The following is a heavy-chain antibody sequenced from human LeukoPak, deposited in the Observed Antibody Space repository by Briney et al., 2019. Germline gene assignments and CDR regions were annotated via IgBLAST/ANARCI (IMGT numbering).Heavy chain of an antibody. CDR2: IKPNIGGT. Sequence: ASVKVSFKSSGYTFTCYYMHWVRQAPGQGLEWMGWIKPNIGGTNYAQKFQGRVTMTRDTSISTAYMELSRLRSDDTAVYYCARDSSGFWHGFDYWGQGTLVTVSS. D-gene: IGHD6-19*01. CDR3: ARDSSGFWHGFDY. J-gene: IGHJ4*02. CDR1: GYTFTCYY. V-gene: IGHV1-2*02.